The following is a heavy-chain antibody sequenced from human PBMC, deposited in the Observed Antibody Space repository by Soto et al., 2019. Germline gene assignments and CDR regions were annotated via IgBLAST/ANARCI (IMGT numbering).Heavy chain of an antibody. CDR1: GFTFSSYG. J-gene: IGHJ4*02. D-gene: IGHD1-26*01. CDR3: AKDHVGSFGY. V-gene: IGHV3-30*18. Sequence: GGSLRLSCAASGFTFSSYGMHWVRQAPGKGLEWVAVISYDGSNKYYADSVKGRFTISRDNSKNTLYLQMNSLRAEDTAVYYCAKDHVGSFGYWGQGTVVTVSS. CDR2: ISYDGSNK.